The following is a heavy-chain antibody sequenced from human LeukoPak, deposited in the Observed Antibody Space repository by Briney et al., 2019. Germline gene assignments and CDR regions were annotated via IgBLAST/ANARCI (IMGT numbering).Heavy chain of an antibody. V-gene: IGHV4-59*01. J-gene: IGHJ4*02. D-gene: IGHD4-23*01. CDR1: GGSISSYY. CDR2: IYYSGST. CDR3: ARATNYGGNFDY. Sequence: SETLSLTCTVSGGSISSYYWSWIRQPPGRGLEWIGYIYYSGSTNYNPSLKSRVTISVDTSKNQFSLKLSSVTAADTAVYYCARATNYGGNFDYWGQGTLVIVSS.